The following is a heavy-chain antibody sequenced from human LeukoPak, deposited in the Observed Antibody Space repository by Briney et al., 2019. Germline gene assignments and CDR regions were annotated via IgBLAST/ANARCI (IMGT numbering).Heavy chain of an antibody. Sequence: GGSPRLSCAGSGFTFSRYAMSWVRQAPGKGLEWVSTISGSGSRIYYADSVKGRFTISRDNSKNTLYLQMNSLRAEDTALYYCAKLGNVFWDDYWGQGTLVTVSS. CDR3: AKLGNVFWDDY. J-gene: IGHJ4*02. CDR1: GFTFSRYA. D-gene: IGHD1-26*01. CDR2: ISGSGSRI. V-gene: IGHV3-23*01.